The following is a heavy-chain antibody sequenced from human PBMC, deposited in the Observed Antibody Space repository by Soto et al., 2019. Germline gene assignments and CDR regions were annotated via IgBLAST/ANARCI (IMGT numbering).Heavy chain of an antibody. CDR1: GGSISSSSYY. V-gene: IGHV4-39*01. D-gene: IGHD6-6*01. J-gene: IGHJ5*02. CDR3: ARFAEYSRNWFDP. Sequence: QLQLQESGPGLVKPSETLSLTCTVSGGSISSSSYYWGWIRQPPGKGLEWIGSIYYSGSTYYNPSLKSRVTISVDTSKNQFSLKLSSVTAADTAVYYCARFAEYSRNWFDPWGQGTLVTVSS. CDR2: IYYSGST.